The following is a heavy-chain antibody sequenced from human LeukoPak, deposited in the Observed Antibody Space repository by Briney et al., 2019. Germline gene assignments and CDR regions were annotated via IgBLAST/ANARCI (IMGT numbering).Heavy chain of an antibody. CDR2: INPSGSST. Sequence: ASVKVSCKASGYTFTSYYMHWVRQAPGQGLEWMGIINPSGSSTSYAQKFQGRVTMTRDTSTSTVYMELSSLRSEDTAVYYCARDLYYYGSGSYYYGMDVWGQGTTVTVSS. CDR3: ARDLYYYGSGSYYYGMDV. V-gene: IGHV1-46*01. D-gene: IGHD3-10*01. J-gene: IGHJ6*02. CDR1: GYTFTSYY.